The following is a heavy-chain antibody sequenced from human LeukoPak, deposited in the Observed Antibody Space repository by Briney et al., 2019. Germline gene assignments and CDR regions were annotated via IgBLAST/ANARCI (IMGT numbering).Heavy chain of an antibody. CDR3: AKDLPGSGWYS. D-gene: IGHD6-19*01. J-gene: IGHJ4*02. V-gene: IGHV3-23*01. CDR1: GFTFNNY. CDR2: ITGSGDYT. Sequence: PGGSPRLSCAGSGFTFNNYMTWVRQAPGKGLEWVSAITGSGDYTYYADSVKGRFTISRDNSKNTLYPQMNSLRAEDTAIYYCAKDLPGSGWYSWGQGTLVTVSS.